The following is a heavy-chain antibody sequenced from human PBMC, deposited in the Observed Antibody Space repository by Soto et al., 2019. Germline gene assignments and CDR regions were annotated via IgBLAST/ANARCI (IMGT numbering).Heavy chain of an antibody. CDR1: GFTFSSYA. CDR2: ITFRGDNT. D-gene: IGHD1-26*01. Sequence: GSLRLSCAASGFTFSSYAMSWVRQAPGKGLEWLAGITFRGDNTYYADSVKGRFTLSRDNSRNRLDLQMNSLKVEDTALYYCAKLGTMGVFDNWGQGTLVTVSS. J-gene: IGHJ4*02. CDR3: AKLGTMGVFDN. V-gene: IGHV3-23*01.